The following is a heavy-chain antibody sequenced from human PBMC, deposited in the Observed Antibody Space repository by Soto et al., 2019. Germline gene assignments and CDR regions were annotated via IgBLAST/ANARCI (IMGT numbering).Heavy chain of an antibody. V-gene: IGHV2-5*02. CDR2: IYWDGDK. CDR3: APRATMTFFWVIIDNGIWFDP. J-gene: IGHJ5*02. Sequence: QINLIESGPTLVKPTQTLTLTCTFSGFSLSTSGAAVGWVRQPPGRALEWLALIYWDGDKRYNASLGNRLTITKDTSMNQVVLTLTNVDPADTATYYCAPRATMTFFWVIIDNGIWFDPWGQGTRVIVSS. D-gene: IGHD3-22*01. CDR1: GFSLSTSGAA.